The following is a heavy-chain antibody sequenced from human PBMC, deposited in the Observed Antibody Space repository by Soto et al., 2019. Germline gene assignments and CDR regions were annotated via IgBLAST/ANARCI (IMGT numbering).Heavy chain of an antibody. D-gene: IGHD2-2*02. CDR2: IYHSGST. CDR3: ARAYCSSTSCYNYWFDP. CDR1: GGSISSGGYS. Sequence: PSETLSLTCAVSGGSISSGGYSWSWIRQPPGTGLEWIGYIYHSGSTYYNPSIKSRVTISVDRSKNQFSLKLSSVTAADTAVYYCARAYCSSTSCYNYWFDPWGQGTLVTASS. V-gene: IGHV4-30-2*01. J-gene: IGHJ5*02.